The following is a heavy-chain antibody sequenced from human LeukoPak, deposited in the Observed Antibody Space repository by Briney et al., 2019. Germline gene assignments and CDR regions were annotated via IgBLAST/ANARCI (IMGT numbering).Heavy chain of an antibody. J-gene: IGHJ4*02. D-gene: IGHD6-19*01. CDR1: CGSISSSNW. V-gene: IGHV4-4*02. CDR3: ARDLGGSSGSEFDY. Sequence: SGTLSLTCAVSCGSISSSNWWSWVRQPPGKGLEWIGEIYHSGSTNYNPSLKSRVTISVATSKNQFSLKLSCVTAAETAVCYCARDLGGSSGSEFDYWGQGTLVTVSS. CDR2: IYHSGST.